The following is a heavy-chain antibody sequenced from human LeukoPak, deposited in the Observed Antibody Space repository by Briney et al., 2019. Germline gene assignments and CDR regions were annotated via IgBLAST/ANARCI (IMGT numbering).Heavy chain of an antibody. CDR1: GFTFSSYS. CDR3: ARDGSGGYRNRGVFDI. Sequence: KSGGSLRLSCAASGFTFSSYSMNWVRQAPGKGLEWVSSISSSSSYIYYADSVKGRFTISRDNAKNSLYLQMNSLRAEDTAVYYCARDGSGGYRNRGVFDIWGQGTMVTVSS. D-gene: IGHD5-18*01. J-gene: IGHJ3*02. CDR2: ISSSSSYI. V-gene: IGHV3-21*04.